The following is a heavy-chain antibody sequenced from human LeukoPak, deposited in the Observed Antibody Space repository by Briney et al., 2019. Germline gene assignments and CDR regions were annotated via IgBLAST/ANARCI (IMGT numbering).Heavy chain of an antibody. CDR1: GVTFSTYS. CDR2: ISYSGSTI. J-gene: IGHJ4*02. CDR3: ARDSGRPGVYNFDY. D-gene: IGHD5/OR15-5a*01. V-gene: IGHV3-48*01. Sequence: PGGSLRLSCAASGVTFSTYSMNWVRQAPGKGLEWVSYISYSGSTIYYADSVKGRFTISRDNAKNSLYLQMNSLRAEDTAVYYCARDSGRPGVYNFDYWGQGSLVTVSS.